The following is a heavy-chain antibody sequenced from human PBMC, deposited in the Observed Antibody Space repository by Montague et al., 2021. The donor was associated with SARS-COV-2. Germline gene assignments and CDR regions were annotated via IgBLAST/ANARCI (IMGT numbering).Heavy chain of an antibody. V-gene: IGHV4-34*01. CDR1: GGSLSGYY. D-gene: IGHD2-2*01. CDR3: ARVPYRLLFVPRYYGMDV. CDR2: ISHSGGT. J-gene: IGHJ6*02. Sequence: SETLSLTCAVYGGSLSGYYWSWIRQPPGEGLEWIAEISHSGGTSYNPSLKSRVTISVDTSKNQFSLKLSSATAADTAVYYCARVPYRLLFVPRYYGMDVWGQGTTVTVPS.